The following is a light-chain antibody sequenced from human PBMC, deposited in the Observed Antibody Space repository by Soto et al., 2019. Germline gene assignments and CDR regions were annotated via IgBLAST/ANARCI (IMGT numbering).Light chain of an antibody. Sequence: GDRVTITCRASQSINAWLAWYQQKPGKAPKLLIYDVSTLASGVPSRFSGSASGTEFTLTISNLESDDFASYYCRQYHRYSTFGQGTKVDIK. J-gene: IGKJ1*01. CDR1: QSINAW. V-gene: IGKV1-5*01. CDR2: DVS. CDR3: RQYHRYST.